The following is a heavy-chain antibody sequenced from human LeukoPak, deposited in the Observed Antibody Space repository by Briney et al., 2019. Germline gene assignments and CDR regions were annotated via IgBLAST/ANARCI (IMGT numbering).Heavy chain of an antibody. V-gene: IGHV4-4*07. CDR3: ARDVGGYFESSGYYLDY. J-gene: IGHJ4*02. CDR2: LYTSGST. CDR1: GGSISTYY. D-gene: IGHD3-22*01. Sequence: SETLSLTCTVSGGSISTYYWSWIRQPAGKGLGWIGRLYTSGSTNYNPSLKSRVTMSADTSKNQFSLKLSSVTAADTAVYYCARDVGGYFESSGYYLDYWGQGTLVTVSS.